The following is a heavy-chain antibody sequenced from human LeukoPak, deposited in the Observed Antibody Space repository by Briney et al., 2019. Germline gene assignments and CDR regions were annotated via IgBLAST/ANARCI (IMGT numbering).Heavy chain of an antibody. CDR1: GYTFTGYY. J-gene: IGHJ4*02. V-gene: IGHV1-2*02. CDR2: INPNSGGT. D-gene: IGHD3-22*01. Sequence: ASVKGSCKASGYTFTGYYMHWVRQAPGQGLEWMGWINPNSGGTNYAQKFQGRVTMTRDTSISTAYMELSRLRSDDTAVYYCARDLGVYDSSGYYPDYWGQGTLVTVSS. CDR3: ARDLGVYDSSGYYPDY.